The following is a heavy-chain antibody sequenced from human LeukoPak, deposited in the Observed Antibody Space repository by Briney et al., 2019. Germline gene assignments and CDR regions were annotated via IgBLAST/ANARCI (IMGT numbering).Heavy chain of an antibody. J-gene: IGHJ4*02. D-gene: IGHD6-19*01. CDR2: IIPIFGTA. Sequence: SVKVSCKASGGTFSSYAISWVRQAPGQGLEWMGGIIPIFGTANYAQKFQGRVTITTDESTSTAYMELSSLSSEDTAVYYCAGSAGYSSGWAQRFDYWGQGTLVTVSS. CDR3: AGSAGYSSGWAQRFDY. V-gene: IGHV1-69*05. CDR1: GGTFSSYA.